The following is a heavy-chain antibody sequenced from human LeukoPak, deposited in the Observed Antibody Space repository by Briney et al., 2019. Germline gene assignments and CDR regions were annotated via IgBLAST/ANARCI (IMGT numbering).Heavy chain of an antibody. CDR1: GFSFSSYG. Sequence: PGGSLRLSCAASGFSFSSYGMHWVRQAPAKGLEGVACIRYDGSNKYYADSVKGRFTISSDNSKNTLYLQMNSLRAEDTAVNYCAKDSYDFWSGYYAGIPFNFDYWGKGTPVTVSS. V-gene: IGHV3-30*02. CDR2: IRYDGSNK. CDR3: AKDSYDFWSGYYAGIPFNFDY. D-gene: IGHD3-3*01. J-gene: IGHJ4*02.